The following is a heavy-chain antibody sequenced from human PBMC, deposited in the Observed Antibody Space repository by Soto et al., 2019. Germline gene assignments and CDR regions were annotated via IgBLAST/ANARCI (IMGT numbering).Heavy chain of an antibody. V-gene: IGHV1-69*01. D-gene: IGHD3-22*01. CDR1: GGTFSTYT. J-gene: IGHJ5*02. CDR3: ARSLDSSGYWNNYFGP. Sequence: QVQLVQSGAEVKKPGSSVKVSCKASGGTFSTYTITWVRQAPGQGLQWMGGIIPIFGTANYPQKFQGRVTITADESTSTAYMELSSLRSEDTAIYYCARSLDSSGYWNNYFGPWGQGTLVTVSS. CDR2: IIPIFGTA.